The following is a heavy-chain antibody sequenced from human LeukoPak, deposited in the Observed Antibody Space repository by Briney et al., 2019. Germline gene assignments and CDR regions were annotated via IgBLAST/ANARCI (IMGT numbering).Heavy chain of an antibody. J-gene: IGHJ6*03. CDR2: ITSSSTYI. CDR1: GFTFSDHY. D-gene: IGHD1-26*01. CDR3: ARDPYSGGYGPYYYYYMDV. Sequence: PGGSLRLSCAASGFTFSDHYMDWVRQAPGKGLEWVSSITSSSTYIYYADSVKGRFTISRDNAENSLYLQMNSLRDEDTAVYYCARDPYSGGYGPYYYYYMDVWGKGTTVTISS. V-gene: IGHV3-21*01.